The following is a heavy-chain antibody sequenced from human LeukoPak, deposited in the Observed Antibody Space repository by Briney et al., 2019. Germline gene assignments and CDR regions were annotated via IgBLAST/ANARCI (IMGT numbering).Heavy chain of an antibody. J-gene: IGHJ4*02. CDR1: GLTFSGYW. CDR2: IKQDGSEK. V-gene: IGHV3-7*01. Sequence: GGSLRLSCAASGLTFSGYWMSWVRQAPGKGLEWVANIKQDGSEKYYVDSVKGRFTISRDNAKNSLYLQMNSLRAEDTAVYYSASLIAVAGKPDYWGQGTLVTVSS. D-gene: IGHD6-19*01. CDR3: ASLIAVAGKPDY.